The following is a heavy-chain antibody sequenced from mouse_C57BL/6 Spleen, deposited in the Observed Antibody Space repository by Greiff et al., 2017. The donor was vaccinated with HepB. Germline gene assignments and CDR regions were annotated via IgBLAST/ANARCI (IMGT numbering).Heavy chain of an antibody. Sequence: DVMLVESGGDLVKPGGSLKLSCAASGFTFSSYGMSWVRQTPDKRLEWVATISSGGSYTYYPDSVKGRFTISRDNAKNTLYLQMSSLKSEDTAMYYCARFSNWDGFDYWGQGTTLTVSS. V-gene: IGHV5-6*02. CDR2: ISSGGSYT. J-gene: IGHJ2*01. CDR3: ARFSNWDGFDY. CDR1: GFTFSSYG. D-gene: IGHD4-1*01.